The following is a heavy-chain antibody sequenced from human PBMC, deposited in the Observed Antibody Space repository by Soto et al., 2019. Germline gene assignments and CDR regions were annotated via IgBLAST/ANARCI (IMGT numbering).Heavy chain of an antibody. Sequence: ASETLSLTCTVSGGSISSGGYYWSWIRQHPGKGLEWIGYIYYSGSTYYNPSLKSRVTISVDASKNQFSLKLSSVTAADTAVYYCARNDWNFSVFGAGGAFDIWGQGTMVTVSS. CDR3: ARNDWNFSVFGAGGAFDI. CDR1: GGSISSGGYY. CDR2: IYYSGST. J-gene: IGHJ3*02. V-gene: IGHV4-31*03. D-gene: IGHD1-7*01.